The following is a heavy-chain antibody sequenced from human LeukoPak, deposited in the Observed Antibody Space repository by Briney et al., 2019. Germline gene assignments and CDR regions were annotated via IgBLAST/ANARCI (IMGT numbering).Heavy chain of an antibody. CDR2: INSDGSST. CDR1: GFTFSSYW. D-gene: IGHD4-23*01. V-gene: IGHV3-74*01. Sequence: GGSLRLSCAASGFTFSSYWMHWVRQGPGKGLVWVSRINSDGSSTNYADSVRGRFTISRDNAENTLYLQMNSLRAEDTAFYYCAKAEGFFGGYYDHWGQGTLVTVSS. J-gene: IGHJ4*02. CDR3: AKAEGFFGGYYDH.